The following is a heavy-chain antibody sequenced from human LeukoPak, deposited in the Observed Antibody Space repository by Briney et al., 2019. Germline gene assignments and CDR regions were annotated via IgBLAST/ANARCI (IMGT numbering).Heavy chain of an antibody. J-gene: IGHJ4*02. CDR3: ARAVAGTMDFDY. V-gene: IGHV3-21*01. CDR1: GFTFSSYS. D-gene: IGHD6-19*01. CDR2: ISSSSSYI. Sequence: GGSLRLSCAASGFTFSSYSMNWGRQAPGKGLEWVSSISSSSSYIYYADSVKGRFTFPRDNAKNSLYLQMNSLRAEDTAMYYCARAVAGTMDFDYWGQGTRVTVSS.